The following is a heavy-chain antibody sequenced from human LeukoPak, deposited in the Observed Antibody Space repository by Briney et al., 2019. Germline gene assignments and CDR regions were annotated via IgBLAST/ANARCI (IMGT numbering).Heavy chain of an antibody. CDR3: ARVDCSGGSCYSNADY. D-gene: IGHD2-15*01. J-gene: IGHJ4*02. CDR1: GGTFSSYA. Sequence: GSSVKVSCKASGGTFSSYAISWVRQAPGQGLEWMGRIIPILGIANYAQKFQGRVTITADKSTSTAYMELSSLRSEDTAVYYCARVDCSGGSCYSNADYWGQGTLVTVSS. CDR2: IIPILGIA. V-gene: IGHV1-69*04.